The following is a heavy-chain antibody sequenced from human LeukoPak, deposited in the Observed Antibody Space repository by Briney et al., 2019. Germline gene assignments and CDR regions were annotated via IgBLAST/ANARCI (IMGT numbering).Heavy chain of an antibody. CDR3: ARGYGSGEDGDY. CDR2: IKEDGSWK. J-gene: IGHJ4*02. V-gene: IGHV3-7*03. D-gene: IGHD3-10*01. Sequence: GGSLRLSRAASGFTFSSSWMGWARQAPGKGLEWVANIKEDGSWKHYAVSVQGRFTISRDNAKNSLYLQMNSLRAEDTALYYCARGYGSGEDGDYWGQGTLVTVSS. CDR1: GFTFSSSW.